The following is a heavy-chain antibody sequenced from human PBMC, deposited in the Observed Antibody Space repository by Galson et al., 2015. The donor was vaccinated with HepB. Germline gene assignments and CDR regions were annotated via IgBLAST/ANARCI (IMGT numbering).Heavy chain of an antibody. CDR1: GFTFSNYP. Sequence: SLRLSCAASGFTFSNYPMNWVRQAPGKGLEYVSAISSNGDSTFYANSMKGRFTISRDNSKNTLYLQMGSLRADDMAVYYCARVGIAVAGSPSRFVPYLDYWGQGTLVTVSS. CDR2: ISSNGDST. CDR3: ARVGIAVAGSPSRFVPYLDY. V-gene: IGHV3-64*01. D-gene: IGHD6-19*01. J-gene: IGHJ4*02.